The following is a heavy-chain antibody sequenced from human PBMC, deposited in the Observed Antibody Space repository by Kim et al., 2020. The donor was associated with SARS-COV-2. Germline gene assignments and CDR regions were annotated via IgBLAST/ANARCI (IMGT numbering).Heavy chain of an antibody. CDR1: GGSISSYY. J-gene: IGHJ4*02. CDR2: IYTSGST. CDR3: ARDRRYCSSTSCYTGSEDVGEY. Sequence: SETLSLTCTVSGGSISSYYWSWIRQPAGKGLEWIGRIYTSGSTNYNPSLKSRVTMSVDTSKNQFSLKLSSVTAADTAVYYCARDRRYCSSTSCYTGSEDVGEYWGQGTLVTVSS. V-gene: IGHV4-4*07. D-gene: IGHD2-2*02.